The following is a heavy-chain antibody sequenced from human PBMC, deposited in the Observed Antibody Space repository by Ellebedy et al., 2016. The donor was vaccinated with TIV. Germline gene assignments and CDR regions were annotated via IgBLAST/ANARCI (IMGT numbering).Heavy chain of an antibody. J-gene: IGHJ4*02. Sequence: SLKISCAASGFAFRDYAMHWVRQVPGKGLEWVSGISWNSDRIGYAESVKGRFTISRDNAKNSLYLQMNSLRAADTAVYYCAGDVYSHDLKWGQGTLVTVSS. CDR2: ISWNSDRI. CDR3: AGDVYSHDLK. D-gene: IGHD5-18*01. V-gene: IGHV3-9*01. CDR1: GFAFRDYA.